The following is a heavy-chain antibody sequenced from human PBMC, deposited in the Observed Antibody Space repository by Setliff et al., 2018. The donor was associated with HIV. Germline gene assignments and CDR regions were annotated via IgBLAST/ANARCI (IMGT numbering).Heavy chain of an antibody. V-gene: IGHV1-18*01. J-gene: IGHJ4*02. CDR3: VRDLGVDTTLIFFDY. CDR1: GYTFTSYG. CDR2: ISAYNGNS. D-gene: IGHD5-18*01. Sequence: ASVKVSCKTSGYTFTSYGVSWVRQAPGQGLEWMGWISAYNGNSNYAQKFQGRVTMTTDTSTSTAYMEVRSLRSDDTAFYYCVRDLGVDTTLIFFDYWGQGTLVTV.